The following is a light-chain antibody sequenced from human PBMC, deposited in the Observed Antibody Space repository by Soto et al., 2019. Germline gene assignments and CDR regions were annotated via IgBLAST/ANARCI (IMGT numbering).Light chain of an antibody. CDR2: AVR. J-gene: IGLJ3*02. V-gene: IGLV2-11*01. CDR1: NSDVGRYNS. CDR3: FSYTANDNWV. Sequence: QSVLTQPHSVSGSPGQSVTISCTGTNSDVGRYNSVSWYQQLPGKAPQLIISAVRQRPSGVPDRFSGSKSGNTASLTISGLQTDDEADYFCFSYTANDNWVFGGATKLTVL.